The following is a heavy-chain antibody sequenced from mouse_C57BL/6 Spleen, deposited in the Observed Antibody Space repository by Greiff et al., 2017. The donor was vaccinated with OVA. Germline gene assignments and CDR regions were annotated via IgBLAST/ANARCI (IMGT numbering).Heavy chain of an antibody. J-gene: IGHJ3*01. CDR1: GYTFTSYG. CDR3: ARGEGEGDGWGFAY. V-gene: IGHV1-81*01. Sequence: QVQLQQSGAELARPGASVQLSCKASGYTFTSYGMIWVKQRPGQGLEWIGEIYPRSGNTYYNAKFKGKATLTADKSSSTAYMERRSLTSEDSAVYAGARGEGEGDGWGFAYWGQGTLVTVSA. CDR2: IYPRSGNT. D-gene: IGHD2-13*01.